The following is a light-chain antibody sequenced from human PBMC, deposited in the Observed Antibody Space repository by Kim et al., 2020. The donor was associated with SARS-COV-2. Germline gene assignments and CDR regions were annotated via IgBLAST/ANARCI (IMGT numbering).Light chain of an antibody. V-gene: IGKV1-39*01. CDR1: QSISIS. CDR3: QKIYSPRLT. J-gene: IGKJ4*01. CDR2: GAS. Sequence: DIQMTQSPSSLSASVGDRVTITCRASQSISISLNWYQQKPGKAPKVLISGASTLQSGVPSRFSGSGSGTDFPPTISSLQPEVFALYYCQKIYSPRLTFGGGTKVDIK.